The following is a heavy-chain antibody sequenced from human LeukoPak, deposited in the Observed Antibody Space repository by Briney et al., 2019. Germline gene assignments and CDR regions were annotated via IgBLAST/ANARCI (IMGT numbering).Heavy chain of an antibody. CDR3: ASRYSYGFYFDY. CDR1: AGTFSSYA. CDR2: IIPIFGTA. D-gene: IGHD5-18*01. J-gene: IGHJ4*02. Sequence: ASVKVSCKASAGTFSSYAICWVRQAPGQGLEWMGGIIPIFGTANYAQKFQGRVTITADKSTSTAYMELSSLRSEDTAVYYCASRYSYGFYFDYWGQGTLVTVSS. V-gene: IGHV1-69*06.